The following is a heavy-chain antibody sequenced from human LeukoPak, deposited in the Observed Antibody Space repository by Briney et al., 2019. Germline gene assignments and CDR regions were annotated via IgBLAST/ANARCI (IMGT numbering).Heavy chain of an antibody. CDR3: ARVRLHILTGYYTY. CDR1: GYTFTSYG. D-gene: IGHD3-9*01. Sequence: ASVKVSCKASGYTFTSYGISWVRQAPGQGLEWMGWTSAYNGNTNYAQKLQGRVTMTTDTSTSTAYMELRSLRSDDTAVYYCARVRLHILTGYYTYWGQGTLVTVSS. J-gene: IGHJ4*02. V-gene: IGHV1-18*01. CDR2: TSAYNGNT.